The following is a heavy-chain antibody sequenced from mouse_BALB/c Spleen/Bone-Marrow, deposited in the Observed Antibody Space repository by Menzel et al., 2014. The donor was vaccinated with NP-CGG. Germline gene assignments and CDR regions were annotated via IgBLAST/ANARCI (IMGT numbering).Heavy chain of an antibody. V-gene: IGHV4-1*02. D-gene: IGHD1-1*01. CDR2: INPDSSTI. CDR1: GFDFSRYW. J-gene: IGHJ1*01. Sequence: EVQLQESGGGLVQPGGSLKLSCAASGFDFSRYWMSWVRPVPGKGLEWIGEINPDSSTINYTPSLKDKFIISRDNARNTLYLQMSRVRSEDSALYYCARLSYYGNLFVWGAGTTVTVSS. CDR3: ARLSYYGNLFV.